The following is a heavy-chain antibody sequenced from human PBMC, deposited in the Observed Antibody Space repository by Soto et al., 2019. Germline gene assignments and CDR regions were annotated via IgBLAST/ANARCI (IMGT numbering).Heavy chain of an antibody. V-gene: IGHV1-46*03. Sequence: ASVKVSCKASGYTFTSYYMHWVRQAPGQGLEWMGIINPSGGSTSYAQKFHGRVTMTRDTSTSTVYMELSSLRSEDTAVYYCARVLQQVVQYYYYYGMDGWGQGTTVTVSS. CDR2: INPSGGST. D-gene: IGHD6-13*01. J-gene: IGHJ6*02. CDR1: GYTFTSYY. CDR3: ARVLQQVVQYYYYYGMDG.